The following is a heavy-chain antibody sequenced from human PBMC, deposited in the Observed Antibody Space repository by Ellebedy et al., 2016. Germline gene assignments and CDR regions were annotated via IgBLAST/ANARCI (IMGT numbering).Heavy chain of an antibody. CDR3: ARDKIGSYDY. Sequence: GESLKISXAASGFTFSDYYMAWVRQVPGKGLEWVGRSKNKANSYTSHYGASVRDRFTISRDDSKDLLFLQMNSLQTEDTAAYFCARDKIGSYDYWGQGTLVTVSS. CDR1: GFTFSDYY. CDR2: SKNKANSYTS. D-gene: IGHD1-26*01. V-gene: IGHV3-72*01. J-gene: IGHJ4*02.